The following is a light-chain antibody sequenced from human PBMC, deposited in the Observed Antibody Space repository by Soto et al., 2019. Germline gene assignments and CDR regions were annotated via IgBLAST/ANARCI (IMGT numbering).Light chain of an antibody. Sequence: QLVLTQPPSVSGAPGQRVTISCTGSSSNIGAGYDVHWYQQLPGTAPKLLIYGNSNRPSGVPDRFSGSKSGTSASLAITGLQAEDDADYYCQSYDSSLSGSKVFGTGTKLTVL. CDR3: QSYDSSLSGSKV. CDR1: SSNIGAGYD. J-gene: IGLJ1*01. V-gene: IGLV1-40*01. CDR2: GNS.